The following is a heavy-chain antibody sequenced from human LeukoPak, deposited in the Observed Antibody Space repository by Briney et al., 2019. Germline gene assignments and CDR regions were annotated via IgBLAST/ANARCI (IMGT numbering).Heavy chain of an antibody. CDR2: IIPIFGTA. Sequence: ASVKVSCKASGGTFSSYAISWVRQAPGQGLEWMGGIIPIFGTANYAQKFQGRVTITADESTSTAYMELSSLRSEDTAVYYCARAEGYCSGGSCPYYYYGMDVWGQGTTVTVSS. J-gene: IGHJ6*02. V-gene: IGHV1-69*13. CDR1: GGTFSSYA. CDR3: ARAEGYCSGGSCPYYYYGMDV. D-gene: IGHD2-15*01.